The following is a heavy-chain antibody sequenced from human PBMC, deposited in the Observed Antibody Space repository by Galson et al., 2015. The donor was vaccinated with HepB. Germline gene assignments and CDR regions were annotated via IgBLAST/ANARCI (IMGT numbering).Heavy chain of an antibody. V-gene: IGHV3-15*01. D-gene: IGHD2-2*01. CDR1: GFTFSNAW. CDR3: TTDPPYQPLDFSY. CDR2: IKSKTDGGTT. Sequence: SLRLSCAASGFTFSNAWMSWVRQAPGKGLEWVGRIKSKTDGGTTDYAAPVKGRFTISRDDSKNTLYLQMNSLKTEDTAVYYCTTDPPYQPLDFSYWGQGTLVTVSS. J-gene: IGHJ4*02.